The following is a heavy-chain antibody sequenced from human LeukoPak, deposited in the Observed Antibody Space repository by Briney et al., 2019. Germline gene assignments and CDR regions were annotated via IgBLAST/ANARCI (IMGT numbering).Heavy chain of an antibody. CDR1: GLTVSSNY. CDR2: IYSGGST. Sequence: PGGSLRLSCAASGLTVSSNYMSWVRQAPGKGLEWVSVIYSGGSTYYADSVKGRFTISRDNSKNTLYLQMNSLRAEDTAVYYCARDLHGYDAFDIWGQGTMVTVSS. CDR3: ARDLHGYDAFDI. V-gene: IGHV3-66*02. J-gene: IGHJ3*02. D-gene: IGHD3-22*01.